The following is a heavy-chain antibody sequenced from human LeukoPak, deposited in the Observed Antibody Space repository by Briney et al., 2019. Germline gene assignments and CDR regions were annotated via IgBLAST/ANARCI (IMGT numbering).Heavy chain of an antibody. V-gene: IGHV4-34*01. CDR2: INHSGST. CDR1: GGSFSGYY. CDR3: ARKVGLWFGEHRFDS. Sequence: TSETLSLTCAVYGGSFSGYYWSWIRQPPGKGLEWIGEINHSGSTNYNPSPKSRVTISVDTSKNQFSLKLDSVTAADTAVYYCARKVGLWFGEHRFDSWGQGTLVIVSS. J-gene: IGHJ4*02. D-gene: IGHD3-10*01.